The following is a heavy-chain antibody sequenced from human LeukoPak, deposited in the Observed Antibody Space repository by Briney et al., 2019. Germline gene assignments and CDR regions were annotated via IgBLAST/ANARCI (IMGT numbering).Heavy chain of an antibody. CDR3: ARVQLWLGSSPSDY. V-gene: IGHV1-2*02. J-gene: IGHJ4*02. D-gene: IGHD5-18*01. Sequence: ASVKVSCKASGYTFTGYYMHWVRQAPGQGLEWMGWINPNSGGTNYAQKFQGRVTMTRDTSISTAYMELSRLRSDDTAVYYCARVQLWLGSSPSDYWGQGTLVTASS. CDR2: INPNSGGT. CDR1: GYTFTGYY.